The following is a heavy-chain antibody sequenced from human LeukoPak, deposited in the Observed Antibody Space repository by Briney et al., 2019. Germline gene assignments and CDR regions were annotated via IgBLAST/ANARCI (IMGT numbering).Heavy chain of an antibody. CDR1: GVTISSYY. D-gene: IGHD6-13*01. Sequence: PSETLSLTCTASGVTISSYYWSWIRQPAGKGLEWIGRIYTSGSTKYNPSLKSRVTMSVDTTKNQFSLKLSSVTAADTAVYYCARASIAAAGNRSNWFDPWGQGTLVTASS. J-gene: IGHJ5*02. V-gene: IGHV4-4*07. CDR3: ARASIAAAGNRSNWFDP. CDR2: IYTSGST.